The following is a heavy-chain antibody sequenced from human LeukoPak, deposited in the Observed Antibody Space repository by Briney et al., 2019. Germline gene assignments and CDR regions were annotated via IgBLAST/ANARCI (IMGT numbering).Heavy chain of an antibody. CDR1: GFTFSGSG. J-gene: IGHJ4*02. CDR3: AREGSGWHYFDY. CDR2: ISSSGSTI. Sequence: PGGSLRLSCAASGFTFSGSGMNWVRQAPGKGLEWVSYISSSGSTIKYADSVKGRFTISRDNAKNSLSLQMSSLRAEDTAVYYCAREGSGWHYFDYWGQGTLVTVSS. V-gene: IGHV3-48*03. D-gene: IGHD6-19*01.